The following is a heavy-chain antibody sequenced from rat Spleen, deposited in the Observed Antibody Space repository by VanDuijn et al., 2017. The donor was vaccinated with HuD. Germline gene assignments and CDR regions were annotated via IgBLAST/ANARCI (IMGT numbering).Heavy chain of an antibody. V-gene: IGHV5S13*01. CDR2: ITNAAGKI. CDR1: RFPFSNYD. D-gene: IGHD2-5*01. J-gene: IGHJ1*01. CDR3: TRGGYFRY. Sequence: EVQPVESGGGFVQPGGSLKLSCAPSRFPFSNYDMIWVRQAPAKGLEWVASITNAAGKIYYPDSVKGRFTISRDTAQNTLYLQMNSPRSEDTATYYCTRGGYFRYWGPGTMVTVSS.